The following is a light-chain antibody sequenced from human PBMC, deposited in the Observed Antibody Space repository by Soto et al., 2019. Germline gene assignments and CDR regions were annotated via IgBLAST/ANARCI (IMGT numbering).Light chain of an antibody. Sequence: QSVLTQPPSASGTAGQGVTISCSGGDSNIGSNSVYWYQHLPRMAPKLLIYYNNQRLSGVPDRFSGSRSGTSASLAIVGLRSEDEAVYYCAAWDASLSACVFGNGTKLTVL. CDR2: YNN. CDR3: AAWDASLSACV. CDR1: DSNIGSNS. V-gene: IGLV1-47*02. J-gene: IGLJ1*01.